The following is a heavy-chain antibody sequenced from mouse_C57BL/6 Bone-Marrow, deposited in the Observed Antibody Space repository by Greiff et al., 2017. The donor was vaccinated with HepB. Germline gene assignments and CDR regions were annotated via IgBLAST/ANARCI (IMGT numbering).Heavy chain of an antibody. CDR2: IDPENGDT. V-gene: IGHV14-4*01. CDR1: GFNIKDDY. J-gene: IGHJ4*01. CDR3: THHYYGSSYDYAMDY. Sequence: VQLQQSGAELVRPGASVKLSCTASGFNIKDDYMHWVKQRPEQGLEWIGWIDPENGDTEYASKFQGKATITADTSSNPAYLQLSSLTSEDTAVYYCTHHYYGSSYDYAMDYWGQGTSVTVSS. D-gene: IGHD1-1*01.